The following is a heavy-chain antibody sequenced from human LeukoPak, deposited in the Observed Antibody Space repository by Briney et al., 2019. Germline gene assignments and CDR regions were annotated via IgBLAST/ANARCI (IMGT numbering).Heavy chain of an antibody. CDR3: AKVRGSSSWKRKHYFDY. D-gene: IGHD6-13*01. CDR1: GFTFSSYA. CDR2: ISGSGGST. J-gene: IGHJ4*02. V-gene: IGHV3-23*01. Sequence: GGSLRLSCAASGFTFSSYAMSWVRQAPGKGLEWVSAISGSGGSTYYADSVKGRFTISRDNSKNTLYLQMNSLRAEDTAVYYCAKVRGSSSWKRKHYFDYWGQGTLVTVPS.